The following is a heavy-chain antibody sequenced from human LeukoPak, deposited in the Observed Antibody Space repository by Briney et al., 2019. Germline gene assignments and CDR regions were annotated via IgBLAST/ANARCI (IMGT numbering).Heavy chain of an antibody. Sequence: GGSLRLSCEASGFTFSRYGLTWVRQAPGQGLEWVSGISGSDGSTHYADSVKGRFTISRDNSRNTLYLQMNSLRAEDTAVYYCAKDYDSSGSADYYDYWGQGTLVTVSS. D-gene: IGHD3-22*01. CDR3: AKDYDSSGSADYYDY. CDR1: GFTFSRYG. V-gene: IGHV3-23*01. CDR2: ISGSDGST. J-gene: IGHJ4*02.